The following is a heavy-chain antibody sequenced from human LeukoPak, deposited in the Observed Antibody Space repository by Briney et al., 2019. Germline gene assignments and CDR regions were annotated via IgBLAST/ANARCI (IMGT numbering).Heavy chain of an antibody. J-gene: IGHJ3*02. CDR3: ARAGTMVRGVTHFDI. CDR2: INPNSGGT. V-gene: IGHV1-2*04. D-gene: IGHD3-10*01. CDR1: GYTFTGYY. Sequence: ASVKVSCKASGYTFTGYYMHWVRQAPGQGLEWMGWINPNSGGTNYAQKFQGWVTTTRDTSISTTYMELSRLRSDDTAVYYCARAGTMVRGVTHFDIWGQGTMVTVSS.